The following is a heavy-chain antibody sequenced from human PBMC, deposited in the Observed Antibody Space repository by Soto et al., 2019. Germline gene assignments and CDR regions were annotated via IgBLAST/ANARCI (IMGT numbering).Heavy chain of an antibody. CDR1: GGSISSYY. J-gene: IGHJ5*02. V-gene: IGHV4-4*07. Sequence: KPSETLSLTCTVSGGSISSYYWTWIRQPAGKGLEWIGRISTSGTTNYNPSLKSRVTMSVDTSKNQFSLKLSSVTAADTAVYYCARDRTVRGDWFDPWGQGTLVTVSS. D-gene: IGHD3-10*01. CDR2: ISTSGTT. CDR3: ARDRTVRGDWFDP.